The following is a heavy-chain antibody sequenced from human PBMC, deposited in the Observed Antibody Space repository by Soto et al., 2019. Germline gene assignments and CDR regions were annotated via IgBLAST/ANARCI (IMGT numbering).Heavy chain of an antibody. V-gene: IGHV4-30-4*01. CDR3: SRRRHTRLAPGLGIPAEPSSDL. CDR2: IYYSGST. Sequence: QPPGKGLEWIGYIYYSGSTYYNPSLKSRVTISVDTSKIQFSLKLSAVTAADTAFFFSSRRRHTRLAPGLGIPAEPSSDL. D-gene: IGHD3-9*01. J-gene: IGHJ2*01.